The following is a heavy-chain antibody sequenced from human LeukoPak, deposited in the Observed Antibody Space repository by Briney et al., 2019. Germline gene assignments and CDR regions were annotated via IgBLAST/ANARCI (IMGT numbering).Heavy chain of an antibody. CDR3: ARGGLTAATDY. CDR1: GYTFTGYY. J-gene: IGHJ4*02. Sequence: GASVKVSCKASGYTFTGYYMHWVRQAPGQGPEWMGWINPNSGDTKYVQKFQGRVTMTRDTSISTAYMELSRLTTDDTAVYYCARGGLTAATDYWGQGTLVTVSS. CDR2: INPNSGDT. D-gene: IGHD6-13*01. V-gene: IGHV1-2*02.